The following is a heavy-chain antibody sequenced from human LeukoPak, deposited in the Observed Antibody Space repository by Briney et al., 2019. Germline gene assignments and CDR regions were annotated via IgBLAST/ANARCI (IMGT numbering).Heavy chain of an antibody. CDR3: ARAYGGDWFDP. CDR1: GGSFSGYY. J-gene: IGHJ5*02. V-gene: IGHV4-34*01. Sequence: SETLSLTCAVYGGSFSGYYWSWIRQPPGKGLEWIGEINHSGSTNCNPSLKSRVTISVDTSKNQFSLKLSSVTAADTAVYYCARAYGGDWFDPWGQGTLVTVSS. D-gene: IGHD4-23*01. CDR2: INHSGST.